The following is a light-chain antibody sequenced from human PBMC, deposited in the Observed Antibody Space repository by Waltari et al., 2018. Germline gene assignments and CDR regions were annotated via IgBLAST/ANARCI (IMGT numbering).Light chain of an antibody. CDR1: QHISSW. J-gene: IGKJ2*01. V-gene: IGKV1-5*01. CDR3: QQYNSFPYT. CDR2: DAS. Sequence: DIQMTQSPSTLSASVGDRVTVTCRASQHISSWLAWYQQKPGKAPKILIYDASNLENGVPSRFSGSGSGTEFTLTISSLQPDDSATYYCQQYNSFPYTFGQGTKLEIK.